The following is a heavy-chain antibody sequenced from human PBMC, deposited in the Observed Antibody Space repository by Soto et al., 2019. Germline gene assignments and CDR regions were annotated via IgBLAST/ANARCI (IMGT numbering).Heavy chain of an antibody. Sequence: QVQLVQSGAEVQKPGSSVRVSCKASGGTFGNHAISWVRQAPGQGLEWLGGIIPVLGVGDNAQNFQGRVTITADAYTSTAYLELSSLRSEDTALYYCAREAGYTYGYVFDYWGQGTLVTVSS. CDR1: GGTFGNHA. V-gene: IGHV1-69*01. J-gene: IGHJ4*02. CDR3: AREAGYTYGYVFDY. D-gene: IGHD5-18*01. CDR2: IIPVLGVG.